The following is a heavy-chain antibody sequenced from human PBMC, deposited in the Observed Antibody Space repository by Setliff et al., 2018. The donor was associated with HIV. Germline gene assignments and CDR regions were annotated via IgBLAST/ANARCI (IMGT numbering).Heavy chain of an antibody. D-gene: IGHD3-10*01. CDR1: GYTFSSYY. V-gene: IGHV1-46*01. J-gene: IGHJ6*02. Sequence: ASVKVSCKASGYTFSSYYMHWVRQAPGQGLEWMGIINPSGGSTAYPQKFQGRVTMTRDTSTSTAYMELNSPRSEDTAVYYCARGSDSGSYSYYYGMDVWGQGTTVTVSS. CDR2: INPSGGST. CDR3: ARGSDSGSYSYYYGMDV.